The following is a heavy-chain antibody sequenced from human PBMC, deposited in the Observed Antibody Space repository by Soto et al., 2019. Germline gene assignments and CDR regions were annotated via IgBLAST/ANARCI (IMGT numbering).Heavy chain of an antibody. CDR2: INSDGSVS. D-gene: IGHD2-15*01. CDR1: GFTFSNYW. Sequence: EVQLVESGGGLVQPGGSLRLSCAASGFTFSNYWMYWVRQAPGKGLVWVSRINSDGSVSSYADSVKGRLTISRDNVKNTLYQQMTSLRAEETAVYYCARGDCVGGPCYSLAGSFYYYMHVWGKGTTVTVFS. CDR3: ARGDCVGGPCYSLAGSFYYYMHV. V-gene: IGHV3-74*01. J-gene: IGHJ6*03.